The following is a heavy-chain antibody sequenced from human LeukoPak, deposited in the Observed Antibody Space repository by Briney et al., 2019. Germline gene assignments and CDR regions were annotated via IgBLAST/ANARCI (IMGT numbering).Heavy chain of an antibody. Sequence: GRSLRLSCAASGFTFSSYAMHWVRRAPGKGLEWVAVISYDGSNKYYADSVKGRFTISRDNSKNTLYLQMNSLRAEDTAVYYCARDSAYYYGSGSYYNYWGQGTLVTVSS. CDR2: ISYDGSNK. J-gene: IGHJ4*02. CDR1: GFTFSSYA. V-gene: IGHV3-30*04. CDR3: ARDSAYYYGSGSYYNY. D-gene: IGHD3-10*01.